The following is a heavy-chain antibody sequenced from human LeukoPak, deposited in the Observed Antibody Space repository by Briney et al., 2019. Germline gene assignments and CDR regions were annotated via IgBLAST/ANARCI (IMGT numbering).Heavy chain of an antibody. CDR2: IYTSGST. Sequence: SETLSLTCTVSGGSISSYYWSWIRQPAGKGLEWIGRIYTSGSTNYNPSLKSRVTMSVDTSKNQFSLKLSSVTAADTAVYYCAREKRSGWTGGYYFDYWGQGTLVTVSS. D-gene: IGHD6-19*01. V-gene: IGHV4-4*07. CDR3: AREKRSGWTGGYYFDY. J-gene: IGHJ4*02. CDR1: GGSISSYY.